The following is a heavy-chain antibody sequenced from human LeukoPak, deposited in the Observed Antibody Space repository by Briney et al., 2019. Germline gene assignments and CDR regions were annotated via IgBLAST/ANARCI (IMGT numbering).Heavy chain of an antibody. V-gene: IGHV1-18*01. D-gene: IGHD2-2*01. CDR1: GYTFTSYG. J-gene: IGHJ4*02. CDR2: ISAYNGNT. Sequence: ASVKVSCKASGYTFTSYGISWVRQAPGQGFERMGWISAYNGNTNYAQKLQGRVTMTTDTSTSTAYTELRSLRSDDTAVYYCARDEGYCSSTSCYGGGYDYWGQGTLVTVSS. CDR3: ARDEGYCSSTSCYGGGYDY.